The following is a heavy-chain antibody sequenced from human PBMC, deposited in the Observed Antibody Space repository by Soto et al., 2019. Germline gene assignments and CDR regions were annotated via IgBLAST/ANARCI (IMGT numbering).Heavy chain of an antibody. CDR2: ISGYNGDT. CDR1: GYIFTSYY. Sequence: ASVKVSCKASGYIFTSYYIHWVRQAPGQGLEWMGWISGYNGDTNYAQKFQDRVSMTIDTSTGTAYMELRSLTSDDTAIYYCAKNGQPPYYYYGLDVWGQGTKVTVSS. D-gene: IGHD2-8*01. CDR3: AKNGQPPYYYYGLDV. J-gene: IGHJ6*02. V-gene: IGHV1-18*04.